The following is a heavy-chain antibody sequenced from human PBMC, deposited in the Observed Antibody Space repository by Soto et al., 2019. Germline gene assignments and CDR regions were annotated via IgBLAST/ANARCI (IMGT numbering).Heavy chain of an antibody. CDR1: GLTFSRFG. V-gene: IGHV3-23*01. CDR2: LSGGGNPT. J-gene: IGHJ4*02. D-gene: IGHD3-22*01. Sequence: EVQLLESGGGLVQPGGSLRLSCAASGLTFSRFGMSWVRQAPGKGLEWVSGLSGGGNPTYYSESVKGRFTISRDSAKNTLYLQMNSLRTEDTSVYYCAKDITYDRSAYDSWGQGILFTVSS. CDR3: AKDITYDRSAYDS.